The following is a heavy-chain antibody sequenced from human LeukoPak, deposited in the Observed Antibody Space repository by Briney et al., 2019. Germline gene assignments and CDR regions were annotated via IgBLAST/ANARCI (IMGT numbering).Heavy chain of an antibody. CDR3: ARDSISAMAGFDY. J-gene: IGHJ4*02. CDR1: GFTVSSNY. D-gene: IGHD5-18*01. V-gene: IGHV3-66*01. CDR2: IYSGGST. Sequence: GGSLRLSCAASGFTVSSNYMSWVRQAPGKGLEWVSVIYSGGSTYYADSVKGRFTISRDNAKNSLYLQMNSLRAEDTAVYYCARDSISAMAGFDYWGQGTLVTVSS.